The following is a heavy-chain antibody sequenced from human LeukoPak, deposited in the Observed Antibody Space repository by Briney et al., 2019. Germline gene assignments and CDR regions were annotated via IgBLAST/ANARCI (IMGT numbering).Heavy chain of an antibody. Sequence: PGGSLRLSCAASGFTFSSYAMSWVRQAPGKGLEWVSAISGSGGSTYYADSVKGRFTISRYNSKNTLYLQMNSLRAEDAAVYYCARVQPHYYDSSGYPPDYWGQGTLVTVSS. J-gene: IGHJ4*02. V-gene: IGHV3-23*01. CDR1: GFTFSSYA. CDR3: ARVQPHYYDSSGYPPDY. CDR2: ISGSGGST. D-gene: IGHD3-22*01.